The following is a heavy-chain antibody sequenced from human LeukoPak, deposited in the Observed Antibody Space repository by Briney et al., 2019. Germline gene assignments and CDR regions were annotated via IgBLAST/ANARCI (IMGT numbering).Heavy chain of an antibody. Sequence: GGSLRLSCAASGFTFSSYAMHWDRQAPGKGLEWVAVISYDGSNKYYADSVKGRFTISRDNSKNTLYLQMNSLRAEDTAVYYCAREAGIAAAGTLNYWGQGTLVTVSS. V-gene: IGHV3-30*01. CDR1: GFTFSSYA. CDR2: ISYDGSNK. D-gene: IGHD6-13*01. CDR3: AREAGIAAAGTLNY. J-gene: IGHJ4*02.